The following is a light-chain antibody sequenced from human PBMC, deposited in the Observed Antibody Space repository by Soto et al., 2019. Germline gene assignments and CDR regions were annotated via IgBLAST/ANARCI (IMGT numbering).Light chain of an antibody. Sequence: EIVLTQSPGTLSLSPGERATLSCRASQSIVRSYLAWYQQKPGQAPRRLIYGASSSATGIPDRFSGSVSGTDFTLTISRLEPEDLAVYYCQQYGSSPYTFGQGTKLEIK. J-gene: IGKJ2*01. CDR3: QQYGSSPYT. V-gene: IGKV3-20*01. CDR2: GAS. CDR1: QSIVRSY.